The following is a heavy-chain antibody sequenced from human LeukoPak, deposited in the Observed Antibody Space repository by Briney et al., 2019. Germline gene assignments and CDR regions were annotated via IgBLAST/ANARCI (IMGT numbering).Heavy chain of an antibody. V-gene: IGHV4-59*01. J-gene: IGHJ4*02. Sequence: SEILSLTCTVSGGSISGYSWSWIRRPPGKGLEWIGYIYYSGTTNYNPSLKSRVTISVDTSNNQFSLRLTSVTAADTAVYYCARYSEPPRYFDYWGQGTLVTVSS. D-gene: IGHD2-15*01. CDR1: GGSISGYS. CDR2: IYYSGTT. CDR3: ARYSEPPRYFDY.